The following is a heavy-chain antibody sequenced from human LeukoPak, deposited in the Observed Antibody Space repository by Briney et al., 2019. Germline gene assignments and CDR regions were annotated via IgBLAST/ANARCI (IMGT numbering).Heavy chain of an antibody. J-gene: IGHJ6*02. Sequence: SGTLSLTRAVYGGSFSGYYWSWIRQPPGKGGEGIGEINHSGNTKYTRSLKCPVTISVDTSKTQFSLKLNSVTAADTAVYYCARGPRDIVVVPAVYYGMYVWGQGTTVVVS. CDR3: ARGPRDIVVVPAVYYGMYV. D-gene: IGHD2-2*01. CDR2: INHSGNT. V-gene: IGHV4-34*01. CDR1: GGSFSGYY.